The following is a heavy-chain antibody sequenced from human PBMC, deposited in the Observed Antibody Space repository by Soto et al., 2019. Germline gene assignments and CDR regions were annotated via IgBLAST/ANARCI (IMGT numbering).Heavy chain of an antibody. J-gene: IGHJ5*02. Sequence: PGGSLRLSCAASGFTFSSYWMHWVRQAPGKGLVWVSRINSDGSSTSYADSVKGRLTISRDNAKNTLYLQMNSLRAEDTAVYYCAREKGISNWFDPWGQGTLVTVSS. CDR2: INSDGSST. CDR3: AREKGISNWFDP. CDR1: GFTFSSYW. D-gene: IGHD1-20*01. V-gene: IGHV3-74*01.